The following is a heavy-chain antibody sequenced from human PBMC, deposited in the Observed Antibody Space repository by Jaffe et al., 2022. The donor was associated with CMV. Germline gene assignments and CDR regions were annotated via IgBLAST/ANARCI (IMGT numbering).Heavy chain of an antibody. Sequence: EVQLVQSGAEVKKPGESLKISCKGSGYSFTSYWIGWVRQMPGKGLEWMGIIYPGDSDTRYSPSFQGQVTISADKSISTAYLQWSSLKASDTAMYYCARCRYGGYSSSWYVPNNWFDPWGQGTLVTVSS. D-gene: IGHD6-13*01. CDR2: IYPGDSDT. CDR1: GYSFTSYW. CDR3: ARCRYGGYSSSWYVPNNWFDP. V-gene: IGHV5-51*01. J-gene: IGHJ5*02.